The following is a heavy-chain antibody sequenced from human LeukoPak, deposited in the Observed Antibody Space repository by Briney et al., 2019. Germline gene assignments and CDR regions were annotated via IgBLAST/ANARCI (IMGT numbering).Heavy chain of an antibody. CDR3: AKDKYYDSSGPEDY. J-gene: IGHJ4*02. D-gene: IGHD3-22*01. CDR1: GFTFDDYA. CDR2: ISWNSGSI. Sequence: GGSLRLSCAASGFTFDDYATHWVRQAPGKGLEWVSGISWNSGSIGYADSVKGRFTISRDNAKNSLYLQMNSLRAEDTALYYCAKDKYYDSSGPEDYWGQGTLVTVSS. V-gene: IGHV3-9*01.